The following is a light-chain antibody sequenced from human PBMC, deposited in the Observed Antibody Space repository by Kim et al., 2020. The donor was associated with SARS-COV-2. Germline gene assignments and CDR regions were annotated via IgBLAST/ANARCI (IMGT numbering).Light chain of an antibody. CDR1: QGISNY. Sequence: ASVGDRVTITCRASQGISNYLDWYQQKPGKLPNLLIYAASTLQTGVPSRFSGSGSGTDFTLTISSLQPEDVATYYCQKYNSAPCTFGQGTKVEIK. CDR3: QKYNSAPCT. J-gene: IGKJ1*01. CDR2: AAS. V-gene: IGKV1-27*01.